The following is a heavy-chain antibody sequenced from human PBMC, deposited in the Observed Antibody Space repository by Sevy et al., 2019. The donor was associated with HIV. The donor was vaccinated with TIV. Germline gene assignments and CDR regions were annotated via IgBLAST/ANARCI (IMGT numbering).Heavy chain of an antibody. J-gene: IGHJ6*02. CDR2: IYYNGRT. V-gene: IGHV4-59*01. CDR1: GDSISGYY. D-gene: IGHD6-25*01. CDR3: ARAAANYYYAMDV. Sequence: SETLSLTCTVFGDSISGYYWSWIRQSPGKGLQWIGYIYYNGRTNYDPPLKSRVTISTDTSKNQFCLNLSFVTAADTAIYYCARAAANYYYAMDVWGQGTTVTVSS.